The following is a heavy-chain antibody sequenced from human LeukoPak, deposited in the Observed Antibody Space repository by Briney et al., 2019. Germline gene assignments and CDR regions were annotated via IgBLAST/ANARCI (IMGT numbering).Heavy chain of an antibody. Sequence: QPGRSLRLSCAASGFTFSSYGMHWVRQAPGKGLEWVAVIWYDGSNKHYADSVKGRFTISRDNSKNTLYLQMNSLRAEDTAVYYCAKDAPSGNFDYWGQGTLVTVSS. D-gene: IGHD1-26*01. J-gene: IGHJ4*02. V-gene: IGHV3-33*06. CDR3: AKDAPSGNFDY. CDR1: GFTFSSYG. CDR2: IWYDGSNK.